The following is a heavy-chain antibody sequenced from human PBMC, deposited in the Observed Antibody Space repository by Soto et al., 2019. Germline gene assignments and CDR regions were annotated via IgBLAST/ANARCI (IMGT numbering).Heavy chain of an antibody. J-gene: IGHJ3*02. CDR3: ARSQYDSSGYHDAFDI. Sequence: SETLSLTCAVYVGSFSGYYWSWIRQPPGKGLEWIGEINHSGSTNYNPSLKSRVTISVDTSKNQFSLKLSSVTAADTAVYYCARSQYDSSGYHDAFDIWGQGTMVTV. V-gene: IGHV4-34*01. CDR1: VGSFSGYY. CDR2: INHSGST. D-gene: IGHD3-22*01.